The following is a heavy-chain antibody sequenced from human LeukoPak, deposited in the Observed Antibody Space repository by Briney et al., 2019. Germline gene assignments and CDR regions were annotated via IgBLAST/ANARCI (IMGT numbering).Heavy chain of an antibody. CDR2: IYHSGST. CDR1: GYSISSGYY. CDR3: AKGRGGYCSSTSCYSYAFDI. V-gene: IGHV4-38-2*02. Sequence: SETLSLTCTVSGYSISSGYYWGWIRQPPGKGLEWIGSIYHSGSTYYNPSLKSRVTISVDTSKNQFSLKLSSVTAADTAVYYCAKGRGGYCSSTSCYSYAFDIWGQGTMVTVSS. D-gene: IGHD2-2*01. J-gene: IGHJ3*02.